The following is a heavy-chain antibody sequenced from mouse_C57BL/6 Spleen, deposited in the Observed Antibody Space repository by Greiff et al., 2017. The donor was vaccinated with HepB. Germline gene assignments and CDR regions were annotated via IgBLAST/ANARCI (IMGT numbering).Heavy chain of an antibody. D-gene: IGHD1-1*01. CDR1: GFTFSSYA. CDR3: TRDRGTTVVGYFDV. J-gene: IGHJ1*03. CDR2: ISSGGDYI. V-gene: IGHV5-9-1*02. Sequence: EVQLVESGEGLVKPGGSLKLSCAASGFTFSSYAMSWVRQTPEKRLEWVAYISSGGDYIYYADTVKGRFTISRDNARNTLYLQMSSLKSEDTAMYYWTRDRGTTVVGYFDVWGTGTTVTVSS.